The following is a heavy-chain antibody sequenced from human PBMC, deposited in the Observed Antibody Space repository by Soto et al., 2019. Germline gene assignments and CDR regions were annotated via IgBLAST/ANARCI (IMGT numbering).Heavy chain of an antibody. CDR2: IIPIFGTA. V-gene: IGHV1-69*06. CDR3: AREGDFWSGFRWFDP. J-gene: IGHJ5*02. D-gene: IGHD3-3*01. Sequence: SVKVSCKASGGTFSSYAISWVRQAPGQGLEWMGGIIPIFGTANYAQKFQGRVTITADKSTSTAYMELSSLRSEDTAVYYCAREGDFWSGFRWFDPWGQGTLVTVSS. CDR1: GGTFSSYA.